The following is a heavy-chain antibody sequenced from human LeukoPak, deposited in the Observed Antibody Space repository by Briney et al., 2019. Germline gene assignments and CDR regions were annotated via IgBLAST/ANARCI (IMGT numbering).Heavy chain of an antibody. D-gene: IGHD3-10*01. V-gene: IGHV1-8*01. Sequence: ASVKVSCKAPGYTFTSYDINWVRQATGQGLEWMGWMNTNSGKTGYAQRFQGRVTMTRNTSISTAYMELSSLRSEDTAVYYCARGYYGSGSTILGYWGQGTLVTVSS. CDR1: GYTFTSYD. J-gene: IGHJ4*02. CDR3: ARGYYGSGSTILGY. CDR2: MNTNSGKT.